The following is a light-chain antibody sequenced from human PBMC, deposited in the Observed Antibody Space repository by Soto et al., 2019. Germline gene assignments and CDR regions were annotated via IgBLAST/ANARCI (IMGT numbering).Light chain of an antibody. J-gene: IGLJ2*01. Sequence: QSVLTQPASVSGSPGQSITISCTGTSSDVGVYNYVSWYQQHPGKAPKLMIYDVSNRPSGVSNRFSGSKSGNTASLTISGLQAEDEADYYCSSYTGSSTLDVEFGGGTKLTVL. V-gene: IGLV2-14*03. CDR1: SSDVGVYNY. CDR3: SSYTGSSTLDVE. CDR2: DVS.